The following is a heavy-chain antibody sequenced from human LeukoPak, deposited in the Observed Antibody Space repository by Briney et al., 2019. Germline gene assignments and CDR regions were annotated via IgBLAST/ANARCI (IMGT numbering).Heavy chain of an antibody. CDR2: ICGGGST. CDR1: GFTVSSNY. D-gene: IGHD3-10*01. Sequence: GGSLRLSCAASGFTVSSNYMSWVRQAPGKGLEWVSVICGGGSTYYADSVKGRLTISRDNSKNTLYLQMNSLRAEDTAVYYCASYGEDRYYFDYWGQGTLVTVSS. CDR3: ASYGEDRYYFDY. J-gene: IGHJ4*02. V-gene: IGHV3-66*01.